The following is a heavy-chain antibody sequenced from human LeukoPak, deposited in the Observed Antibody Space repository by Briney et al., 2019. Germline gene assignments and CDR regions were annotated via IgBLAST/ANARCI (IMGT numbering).Heavy chain of an antibody. Sequence: PGQSLRLSCAVSGFTFSRYAMSWVRQPPGKGVEWVSGVSTSGGSTYNADSVKGRFTISRDNSKNTLQLQMNSLRAEDTAIYYCAKQAYDSPRTNFDYWGQGTLVTVPS. D-gene: IGHD3-22*01. CDR3: AKQAYDSPRTNFDY. CDR2: VSTSGGST. J-gene: IGHJ4*02. V-gene: IGHV3-23*01. CDR1: GFTFSRYA.